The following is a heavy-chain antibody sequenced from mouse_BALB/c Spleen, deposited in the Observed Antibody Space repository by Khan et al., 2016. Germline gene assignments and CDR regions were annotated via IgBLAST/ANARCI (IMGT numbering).Heavy chain of an antibody. Sequence: EVQLLETGGGLVQPGGSRGISCEGSGFTFSGFWMSWVRQTPGKTLEWIGDINSDGSAINYAPSIKDRFTIFIDTDTSTLYLQMSNVRSEDTATYFCMRYGNYWYFDVLGAGTTVTVAS. CDR3: MRYGNYWYFDV. CDR1: GFTFSGFW. D-gene: IGHD2-1*01. CDR2: INSDGSAI. V-gene: IGHV11-2*02. J-gene: IGHJ1*01.